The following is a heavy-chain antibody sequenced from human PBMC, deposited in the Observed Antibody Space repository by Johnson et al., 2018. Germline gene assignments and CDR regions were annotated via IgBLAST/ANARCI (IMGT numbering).Heavy chain of an antibody. V-gene: IGHV3-13*01. CDR2: IGTAGDT. J-gene: IGHJ6*02. CDR3: ARSCSSTSCSYYYYGMDV. Sequence: VQLVQSGGGLVQPGGSLRLSCAASGFTFSGYDMHWVRQATGKGLEWVSAIGTAGDTYYPGSVKGRFTISRENAKNSLYLQMNSLRAGDTAVYYCARSCSSTSCSYYYYGMDVWGQGTTVTVSS. CDR1: GFTFSGYD. D-gene: IGHD2-2*01.